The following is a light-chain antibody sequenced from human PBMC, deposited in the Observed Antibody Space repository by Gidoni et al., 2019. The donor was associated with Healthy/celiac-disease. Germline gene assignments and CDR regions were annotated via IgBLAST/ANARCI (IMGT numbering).Light chain of an antibody. V-gene: IGKV4-1*01. J-gene: IGKJ2*04. Sequence: DIVMTQSPDSMAVSLGERATITCRSSQSVLYSSSNKNYLAWYQKKPGQPPKLLSYCSYTRESGVPDRFSGSGSGTAFSLPISSLQAEDVAVYYCHQYSIPSCSFGQGTKLEIK. CDR1: QSVLYSSSNKNY. CDR2: CSY. CDR3: HQYSIPSCS.